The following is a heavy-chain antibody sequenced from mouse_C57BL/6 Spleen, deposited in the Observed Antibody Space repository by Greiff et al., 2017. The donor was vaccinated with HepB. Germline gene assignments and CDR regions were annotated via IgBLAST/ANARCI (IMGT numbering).Heavy chain of an antibody. V-gene: IGHV2-5*01. CDR2: IWRGGST. Sequence: VQLQQSGPGLVQPSQSLSITCTVSGFSLTSYGVHWVRQSPGKGLEWLGVIWRGGSTDYNAAFMSRLSITKDNSKSQVFFKMNSLQADDTAIYYCAKKYYGSSHPYAMDYWGQGTSVTVSS. CDR3: AKKYYGSSHPYAMDY. D-gene: IGHD1-1*01. J-gene: IGHJ4*01. CDR1: GFSLTSYG.